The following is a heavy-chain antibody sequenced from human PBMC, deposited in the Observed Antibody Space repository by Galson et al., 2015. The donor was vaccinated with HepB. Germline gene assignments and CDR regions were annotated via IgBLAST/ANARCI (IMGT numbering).Heavy chain of an antibody. Sequence: SVKVSCKASGGTFSNFTISWLRQAPGQGLEWMGGIIPISGTSNYAQKFQGRVTISADESTSTAYMALSNLRSEDTAVYYRAREKGPYYFDSSGYYPKLHYYYGMDVWGQGTTVTVSS. D-gene: IGHD3-22*01. CDR2: IIPISGTS. CDR3: AREKGPYYFDSSGYYPKLHYYYGMDV. CDR1: GGTFSNFT. J-gene: IGHJ6*02. V-gene: IGHV1-69*13.